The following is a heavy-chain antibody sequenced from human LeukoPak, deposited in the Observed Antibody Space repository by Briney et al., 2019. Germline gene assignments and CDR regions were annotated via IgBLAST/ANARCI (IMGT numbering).Heavy chain of an antibody. J-gene: IGHJ5*02. CDR1: DGSISSGGYY. CDR3: ARDSEYNWFDP. CDR2: IYYSGST. Sequence: PSETLSLTCTVSDGSISSGGYYWSWIRQHPGKGLEWIGYIYYSGSTYYNPSLKSRVTISVDTSKNQFSLKLSSVTAADTAVYYCARDSEYNWFDPWGQGTLVTVSS. V-gene: IGHV4-31*03.